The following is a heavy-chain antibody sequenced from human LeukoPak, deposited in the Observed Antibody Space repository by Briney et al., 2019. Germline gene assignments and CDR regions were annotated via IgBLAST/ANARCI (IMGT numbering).Heavy chain of an antibody. CDR3: ARDWMAARPGFDY. CDR1: GGSFSGYY. J-gene: IGHJ4*02. Sequence: SETLSLTCAVYGGSFSGYYWSWIRQPPGKGLEWIGEINHSGSTNYNPSLKSRVTISVDTSKNQFSLKLSSVTAADTAVYYCARDWMAARPGFDYWGQGTLVTVSS. D-gene: IGHD6-6*01. V-gene: IGHV4-34*01. CDR2: INHSGST.